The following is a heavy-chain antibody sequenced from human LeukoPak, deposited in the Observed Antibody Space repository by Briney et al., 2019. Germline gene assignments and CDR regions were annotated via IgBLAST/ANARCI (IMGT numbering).Heavy chain of an antibody. D-gene: IGHD3-10*01. Sequence: PGGSLRLSCAASGFTFSSYNMHWVRQAPGKGLEWVSYISSSSSTIYYADSVKGRFTISRDNAKNSLYLQMNSLRGEDTAVYYCAKLTSASGAYGVDVWGQGTTVTVSS. V-gene: IGHV3-48*01. CDR1: GFTFSSYN. CDR3: AKLTSASGAYGVDV. J-gene: IGHJ6*02. CDR2: ISSSSSTI.